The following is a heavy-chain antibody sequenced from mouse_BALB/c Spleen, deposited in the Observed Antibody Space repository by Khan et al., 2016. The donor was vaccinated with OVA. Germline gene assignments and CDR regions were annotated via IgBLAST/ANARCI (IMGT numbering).Heavy chain of an antibody. CDR1: GYTFTNYG. Sequence: QIQLVQSGPELKKPGETVKISCKASGYTFTNYGMNWVKQAPGKGLKWMGWINTYTGETTYIGDFKGRFAFSLETSASTAYLQLNNLKNEDMATNFCSSGASYWYFDVWGPGTTVTVSS. CDR3: SSGASYWYFDV. J-gene: IGHJ1*01. V-gene: IGHV9-1*02. CDR2: INTYTGET.